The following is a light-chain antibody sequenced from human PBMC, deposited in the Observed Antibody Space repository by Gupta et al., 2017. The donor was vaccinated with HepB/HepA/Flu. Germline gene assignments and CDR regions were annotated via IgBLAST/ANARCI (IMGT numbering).Light chain of an antibody. J-gene: IGKJ1*01. CDR3: QQTFSDLAT. Sequence: DIQMTQSPSSLSASVGDRVTITYRASRTITRYLNWYQQRPGEAPKLLIYAASSLQGGVPSRFSGSGSGTDFTLTISSLQPEDFATYYCQQTFSDLATFGQGTKVEI. V-gene: IGKV1-39*01. CDR2: AAS. CDR1: RTITRY.